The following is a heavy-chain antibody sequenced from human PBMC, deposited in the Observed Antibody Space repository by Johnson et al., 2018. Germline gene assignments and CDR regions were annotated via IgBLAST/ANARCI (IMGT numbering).Heavy chain of an antibody. CDR2: ISWNSGSI. CDR1: GFTFDDYA. CDR3: AKDMAQDYDFWSGQYYYYYYGMDV. J-gene: IGHJ6*02. D-gene: IGHD3-3*01. Sequence: VQLVQSGGGLVQPGRSXRLSCAASGFTFDDYAMHWVRQAPGKGLEWVSGISWNSGSIGYAASVKGRFTIPRDNDKNSLSLQMNRPRAEDTALYYCAKDMAQDYDFWSGQYYYYYYGMDVWGQGTTVTVSS. V-gene: IGHV3-9*01.